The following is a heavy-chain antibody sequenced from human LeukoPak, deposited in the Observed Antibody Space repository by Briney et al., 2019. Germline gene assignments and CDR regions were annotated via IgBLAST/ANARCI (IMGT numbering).Heavy chain of an antibody. D-gene: IGHD2/OR15-2a*01. Sequence: GGSLRLSCAASGNYWMHWVRQAPGKGLVWVSHINSDGSWTSYADSVKGRFTISKDNAKNTVYLQMNRLRAEDTAVYYCVSFYETYWGRGTLVTVSS. V-gene: IGHV3-74*01. CDR1: GNYW. CDR2: INSDGSWT. J-gene: IGHJ4*02. CDR3: VSFYETY.